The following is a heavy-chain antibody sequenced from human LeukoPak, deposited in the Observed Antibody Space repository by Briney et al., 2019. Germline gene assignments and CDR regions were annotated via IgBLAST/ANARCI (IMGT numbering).Heavy chain of an antibody. J-gene: IGHJ4*02. CDR2: ISSSSSYI. Sequence: GGSLRLSCAASGFTFSSYSMNWVRQAPGKGLEWVSSISSSSSYIYYADSVKGRFTISRDNAKNSLYLQMNSLRAEDTAVYYCARAFSGYDWPAYWGQGTLVTVSS. CDR1: GFTFSSYS. CDR3: ARAFSGYDWPAY. V-gene: IGHV3-21*01. D-gene: IGHD5-12*01.